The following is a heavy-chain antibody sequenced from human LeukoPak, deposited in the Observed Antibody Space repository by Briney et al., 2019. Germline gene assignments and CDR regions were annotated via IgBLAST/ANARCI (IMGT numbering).Heavy chain of an antibody. J-gene: IGHJ4*02. CDR2: IWYDGSNK. D-gene: IGHD6-19*01. CDR3: ARDENSRGWDPLDY. CDR1: GFTFSSYG. Sequence: QPGRPLRFSCAAPGFTFSSYGMHWGRQAPGKGLEWAAVIWYDGSNKYYAASVKGRFTSSRDNSKNTLYLQMNSLTADDTAVYYCARDENSRGWDPLDYWGQGTLVTVSS. V-gene: IGHV3-33*01.